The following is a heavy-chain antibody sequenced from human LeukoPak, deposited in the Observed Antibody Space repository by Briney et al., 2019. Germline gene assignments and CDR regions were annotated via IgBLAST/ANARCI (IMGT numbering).Heavy chain of an antibody. CDR2: IDTSGST. CDR3: ARETPLAAAGGGYYYGMDV. V-gene: IGHV4-4*07. CDR1: GGSISSIYY. J-gene: IGHJ6*02. Sequence: SETLSLTCTVPGGSISSIYYWNWIRQPAGKGLEWIGRIDTSGSTNYGSSLKSRVTMSVDTSKNLFSLKLSSLTAADTAVYYCARETPLAAAGGGYYYGMDVWGQGTTVTVSS. D-gene: IGHD6-13*01.